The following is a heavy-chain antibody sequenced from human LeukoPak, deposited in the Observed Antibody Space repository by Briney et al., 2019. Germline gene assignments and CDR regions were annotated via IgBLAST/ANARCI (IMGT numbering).Heavy chain of an antibody. J-gene: IGHJ5*02. CDR1: GYTLTELS. V-gene: IGHV1-24*01. CDR3: AAVAGTVSFWFDP. CDR2: FDPEDGET. D-gene: IGHD6-19*01. Sequence: GASVKVSGKVSGYTLTELSMHWVRQAPGKGLEWMGGFDPEDGETIYAQKFQGRVTMTEDTSTDTAYMELSSLRSEDTAVYYCAAVAGTVSFWFDPWGQGTLVTVSS.